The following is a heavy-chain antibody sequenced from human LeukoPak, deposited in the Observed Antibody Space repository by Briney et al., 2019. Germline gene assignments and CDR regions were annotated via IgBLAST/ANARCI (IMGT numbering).Heavy chain of an antibody. CDR2: INHSGST. D-gene: IGHD6-13*01. Sequence: SETLSLTCAVYGGSFSGYYWSWIRQSPGKGLEWIGEINHSGSTTYNPSLKSRVTISIDTSKNQFSLKLSSVTAADTAVYYCARRVVASWYVLLDYWGQGTLVTVSS. CDR1: GGSFSGYY. V-gene: IGHV4-34*01. CDR3: ARRVVASWYVLLDY. J-gene: IGHJ4*02.